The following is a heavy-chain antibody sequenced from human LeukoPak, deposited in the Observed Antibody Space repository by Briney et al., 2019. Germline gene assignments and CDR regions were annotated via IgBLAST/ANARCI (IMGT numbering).Heavy chain of an antibody. CDR2: ISYGGTNK. CDR3: ARTMYITGSSDFDY. V-gene: IGHV3-30-3*01. J-gene: IGHJ4*02. Sequence: PGGSLRLSCAASGFTFSSYAMVWVRQAPGQGLEWVAVISYGGTNKYYADSVKGRFTISRDNSKNTLYLQMNSLRAEDTALYYCARTMYITGSSDFDYWGQGTLVTVSS. CDR1: GFTFSSYA. D-gene: IGHD1-26*01.